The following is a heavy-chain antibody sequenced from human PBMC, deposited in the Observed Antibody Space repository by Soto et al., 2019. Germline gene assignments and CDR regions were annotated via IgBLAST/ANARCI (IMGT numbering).Heavy chain of an antibody. Sequence: HPGGSLRLSCAASGFSFSRYWMHWVRQAPGKGLVWVSRINSDGSSTTYADSVKGRFTISRDNAKNTLYLQMNSLRAEDTALYYCARASWVVAAIRGYYFDSWGQGTLVTVSS. J-gene: IGHJ4*02. CDR3: ARASWVVAAIRGYYFDS. V-gene: IGHV3-74*01. D-gene: IGHD2-15*01. CDR2: INSDGSST. CDR1: GFSFSRYW.